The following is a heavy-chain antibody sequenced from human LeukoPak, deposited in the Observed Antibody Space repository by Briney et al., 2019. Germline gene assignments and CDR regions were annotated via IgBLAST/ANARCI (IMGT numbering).Heavy chain of an antibody. CDR1: GITVSSNY. J-gene: IGHJ3*02. CDR2: IYSDGTT. CDR3: AKGFLYSGYDHGAFDI. Sequence: GGSLRLSCAASGITVSSNYMSWVRQAPGKGLRGASMIYSDGTTHYTDSVKGRFTISRDNSKNTLYLQMNSLRAEDTAVYYCAKGFLYSGYDHGAFDIWGQGTMVTVSS. V-gene: IGHV3-53*01. D-gene: IGHD5-12*01.